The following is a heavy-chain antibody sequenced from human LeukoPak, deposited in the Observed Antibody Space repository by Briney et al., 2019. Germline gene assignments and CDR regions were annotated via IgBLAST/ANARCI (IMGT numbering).Heavy chain of an antibody. CDR1: GYTFTGYY. CDR3: ARDYETGSFSPYNWFDP. J-gene: IGHJ5*02. CDR2: INPNSGCT. D-gene: IGHD3-9*01. Sequence: GASVKVSFKATGYTFTGYYMHWVRPARGQGLDWMGWINPNSGCTNNAQKFQGRVTMTRDTSISTAYMELSRLRSDDTAVYYCARDYETGSFSPYNWFDPWGQGTLVTVSS. V-gene: IGHV1-2*02.